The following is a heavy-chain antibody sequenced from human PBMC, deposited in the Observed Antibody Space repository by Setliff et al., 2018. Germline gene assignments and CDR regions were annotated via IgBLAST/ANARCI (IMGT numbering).Heavy chain of an antibody. CDR1: GFTFSGYS. CDR2: ISSSSHII. V-gene: IGHV3-48*01. J-gene: IGHJ3*01. D-gene: IGHD3-16*01. CDR3: ARAANTFYRAFDAFDV. Sequence: PGGSLRLSCAASGFTFSGYSMNWVRQAPGKGLEWVSYISSSSHIISYADSVKGRFTISRDISKNTLYLQMNSLRADDTAVYYCARAANTFYRAFDAFDVWGRGTRVTVSS.